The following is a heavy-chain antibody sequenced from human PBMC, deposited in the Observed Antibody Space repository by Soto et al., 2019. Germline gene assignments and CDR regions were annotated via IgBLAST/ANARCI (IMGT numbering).Heavy chain of an antibody. V-gene: IGHV1-8*01. Sequence: ASVKVSCKAFGYSFTSSDINWVRQAAGQGLEWMGWMNPNSGNTGYAQKFQGRVSMTRNTAMGTAYMELSSLRSEDTAVYYCARGSYNYGGYKSYYYYGMDVWGQGTTVTVSS. J-gene: IGHJ6*02. CDR2: MNPNSGNT. CDR1: GYSFTSSD. D-gene: IGHD4-17*01. CDR3: ARGSYNYGGYKSYYYYGMDV.